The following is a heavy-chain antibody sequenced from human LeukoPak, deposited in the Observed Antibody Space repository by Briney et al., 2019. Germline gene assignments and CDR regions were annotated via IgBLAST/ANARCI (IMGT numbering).Heavy chain of an antibody. CDR3: ARTRGRYWYFDL. CDR1: GFTFSIHA. D-gene: IGHD1-14*01. Sequence: GGSLRLSCAASGFTFSIHAMSWVRPAPGRGLEWVSTISTRGGGTFYADSVKGRFTISRDNSKNTLYLQINSLRAEDTAVYYCARTRGRYWYFDLWGRGTLVTVSS. J-gene: IGHJ2*01. V-gene: IGHV3-23*01. CDR2: ISTRGGGT.